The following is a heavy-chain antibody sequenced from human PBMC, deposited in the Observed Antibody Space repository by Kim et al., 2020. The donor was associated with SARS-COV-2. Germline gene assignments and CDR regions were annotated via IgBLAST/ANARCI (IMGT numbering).Heavy chain of an antibody. CDR2: IKPDGSDK. CDR3: SSDSRSLTADS. V-gene: IGHV3-7*01. J-gene: IGHJ5*01. D-gene: IGHD2-2*01. Sequence: GGSLRLSCAASGFTFSDYWMNWVRQAPGKGLEWVGNIKPDGSDKYYVDSVKGRFTISRDNAKNSLYLQMNSLRAEDTAMYYCSSDSRSLTADSWGQGTLVTVSA. CDR1: GFTFSDYW.